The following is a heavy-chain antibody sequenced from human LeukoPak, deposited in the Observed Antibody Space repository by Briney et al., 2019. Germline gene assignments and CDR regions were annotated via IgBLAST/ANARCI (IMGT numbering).Heavy chain of an antibody. CDR2: INSDGSFT. D-gene: IGHD2-15*01. J-gene: IGHJ4*02. CDR3: AREFGSSRYFDY. CDR1: GYTFTGYY. V-gene: IGHV3-74*01. Sequence: SCKASGYTFTGYYMHWVRQAPGKGLVWVSRINSDGSFTNYADSVKGRFTISRDNAKNTLYLQMNSLRAEDTAVYYCAREFGSSRYFDYWGQGIPVTVSS.